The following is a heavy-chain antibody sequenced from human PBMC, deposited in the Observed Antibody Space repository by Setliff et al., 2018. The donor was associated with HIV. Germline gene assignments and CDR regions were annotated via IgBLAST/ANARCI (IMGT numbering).Heavy chain of an antibody. CDR3: VRVTADRTNYYYYMDV. V-gene: IGHV1-18*01. CDR2: IDADNGNT. CDR1: GYTLTSYA. D-gene: IGHD4-17*01. Sequence: GASVKVSCKASGYTLTSYAITWVRQAPGQGLEWVGWIDADNGNTNYAQKFRGRVTMTTDTSMNAAYMEVRSLTSDDTAVYYCVRVTADRTNYYYYMDVWDKGTTVTVSS. J-gene: IGHJ6*03.